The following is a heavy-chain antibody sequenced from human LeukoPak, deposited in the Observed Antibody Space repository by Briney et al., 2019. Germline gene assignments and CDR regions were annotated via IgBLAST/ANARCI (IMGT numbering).Heavy chain of an antibody. CDR3: ARAAPENHHSSGYYGYFDY. Sequence: ASVKVSCKASGYTFTGYYMHWVRQAPGQGLEWMGWINPNSGGTNYAQKFQGRVTMTRDTSISTAYMELSRLRSDDTAVYYCARAAPENHHSSGYYGYFDYWGQGTLVTVSS. CDR2: INPNSGGT. CDR1: GYTFTGYY. J-gene: IGHJ4*02. D-gene: IGHD3-22*01. V-gene: IGHV1-2*02.